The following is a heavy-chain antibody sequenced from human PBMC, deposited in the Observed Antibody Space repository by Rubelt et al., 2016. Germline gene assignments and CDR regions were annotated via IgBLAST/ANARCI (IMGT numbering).Heavy chain of an antibody. CDR2: IIPIFGTA. J-gene: IGHJ4*02. CDR1: GGTFSSYA. Sequence: QVQLVQSGAEVKKPGSSVKVSCKASGGTFSSYAISWVRQAPGQGLEWMGGIIPIFGTANYAQKFQGRVTITADEATSTAYRELSSLRSEDTAVYYCARDLRGGGEQWLAYYFDYWGQGTLVTVSS. D-gene: IGHD6-19*01. V-gene: IGHV1-69*01. CDR3: ARDLRGGGEQWLAYYFDY.